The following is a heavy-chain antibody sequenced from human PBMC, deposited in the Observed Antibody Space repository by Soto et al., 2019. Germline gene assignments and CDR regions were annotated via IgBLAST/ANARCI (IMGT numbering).Heavy chain of an antibody. V-gene: IGHV4-59*01. Sequence: SETLSLTCSVSGGTISSYYWSCIRQPPGKRLEWIVHIYYSGSTNYNPSLKSRVTMSVDTAKNQFSLRLSSVTAADTAVYYCASAGGSGSTHDGFDIWGQGTMVTVSS. D-gene: IGHD2-15*01. CDR3: ASAGGSGSTHDGFDI. CDR1: GGTISSYY. J-gene: IGHJ3*02. CDR2: IYYSGST.